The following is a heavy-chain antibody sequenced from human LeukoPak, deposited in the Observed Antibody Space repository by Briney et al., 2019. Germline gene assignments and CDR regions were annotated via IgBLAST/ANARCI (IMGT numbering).Heavy chain of an antibody. Sequence: GGSLRLSCAASVYTFSIYAMHWVPDAPGRGLEYGSVISSNGCLTQYADSLKRRFTISRDNSKNTLYLHMGSLRGEDTTVYYCAREALYDRPLDYWGQGTLVTVSS. CDR1: VYTFSIYA. V-gene: IGHV3-64*02. CDR2: ISSNGCLT. CDR3: AREALYDRPLDY. D-gene: IGHD2/OR15-2a*01. J-gene: IGHJ4*02.